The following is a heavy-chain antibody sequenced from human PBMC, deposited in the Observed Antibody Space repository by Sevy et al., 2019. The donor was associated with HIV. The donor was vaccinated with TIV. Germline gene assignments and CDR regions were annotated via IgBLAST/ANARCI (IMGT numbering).Heavy chain of an antibody. V-gene: IGHV3-23*01. J-gene: IGHJ4*02. D-gene: IGHD2-8*01. CDR2: LSFGCGEI. Sequence: GGSLRLSCAACGFTFSKYSMSWVRQPPGKGLEWVSTLSFGCGEINYADSVKGRFTISRDNSKSSVYLQMNNLRPDDTAVYYCAREGCTKPHDYWGQGTLVTVSS. CDR1: GFTFSKYS. CDR3: AREGCTKPHDY.